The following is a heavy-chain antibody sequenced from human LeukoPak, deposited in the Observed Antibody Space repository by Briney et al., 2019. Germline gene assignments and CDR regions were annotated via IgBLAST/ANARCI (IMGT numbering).Heavy chain of an antibody. D-gene: IGHD3-22*01. CDR2: INTDGSDT. J-gene: IGHJ3*02. CDR3: ARGVVANAFDI. Sequence: GGSLRLSCAASGFTFSSCWVHWVRQAPGKGLVWVSRINTDGSDTRYADSVKGRFTISRDNAKNTLSLQMNSLRAEDTAVYYCARGVVANAFDIWGQGTMVTVSS. CDR1: GFTFSSCW. V-gene: IGHV3-74*01.